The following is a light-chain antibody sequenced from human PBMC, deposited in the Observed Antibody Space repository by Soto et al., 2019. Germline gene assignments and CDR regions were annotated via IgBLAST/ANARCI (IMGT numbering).Light chain of an antibody. J-gene: IGKJ3*01. CDR3: QQRSNWPPVFT. Sequence: EFVLTQSPATLSLSPGERATLSCRASQSVSSYLAWYQQTPGQAPRLLIYDASSRATGIPARFSGSGSVTDFTLTISSLEPEDFAVYYCQQRSNWPPVFTFGPGTKVDIK. V-gene: IGKV3-11*01. CDR2: DAS. CDR1: QSVSSY.